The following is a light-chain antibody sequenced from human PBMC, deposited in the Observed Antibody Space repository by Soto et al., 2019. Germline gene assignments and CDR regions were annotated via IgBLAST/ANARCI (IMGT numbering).Light chain of an antibody. J-gene: IGKJ1*01. Sequence: EIVLTQSPGTLSLSPGERATLSCRASQSVSSSYLAWYQHKPGRAPRLLIDGTSSRATGIPARFSGSGSGTEFTLTISSLQSEDFAVYYCQQYNNWPQTFGQGTKVDIK. V-gene: IGKV3-15*01. CDR1: QSVSSSY. CDR3: QQYNNWPQT. CDR2: GTS.